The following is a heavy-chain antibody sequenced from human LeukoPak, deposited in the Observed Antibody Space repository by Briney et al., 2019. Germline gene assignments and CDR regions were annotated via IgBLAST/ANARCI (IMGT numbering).Heavy chain of an antibody. CDR1: GGSISSGDYY. CDR2: IYYSGST. Sequence: SETLSLTCTVSGGSISSGDYYWSWIRQPPGKGLEWIGYIYYSGSTYYNPSPKSRVTISVDTSKNQFSLKLSSVTAADTAVYYCARGGGSYPYYYGMDVWGQGTTVTVSS. CDR3: ARGGGSYPYYYGMDV. J-gene: IGHJ6*02. V-gene: IGHV4-30-4*01. D-gene: IGHD2-15*01.